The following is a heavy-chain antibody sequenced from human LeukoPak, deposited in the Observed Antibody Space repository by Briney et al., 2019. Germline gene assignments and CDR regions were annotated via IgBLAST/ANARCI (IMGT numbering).Heavy chain of an antibody. CDR2: INPNSGGT. D-gene: IGHD7-27*01. CDR3: ARDSAGDLDS. V-gene: IGHV1-2*02. J-gene: IGHJ4*02. Sequence: GASVKVSCKASGYTFTGHYMHWVRQAPGQGLKWMGWINPNSGGTNYAQKFQGRVTMTRDTSISTAYMELSRMRSDDTAVYYCARDSAGDLDSWGQGTLVTVSS. CDR1: GYTFTGHY.